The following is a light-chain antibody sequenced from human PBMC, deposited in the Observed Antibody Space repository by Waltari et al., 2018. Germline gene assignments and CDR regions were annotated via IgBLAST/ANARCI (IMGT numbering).Light chain of an antibody. V-gene: IGKV1-39*01. CDR3: QQSDSLPLT. CDR2: VIS. J-gene: IGKJ4*01. CDR1: QTINKY. Sequence: DIQMTQSPSSLSASVGDRVTITCRASQTINKYLNWYPKKPGRAPNVLFSVISYLHTGVPSRFSGSGSGTDFTLTISSLQPEDFATYYCQQSDSLPLTFGGGTKVEIK.